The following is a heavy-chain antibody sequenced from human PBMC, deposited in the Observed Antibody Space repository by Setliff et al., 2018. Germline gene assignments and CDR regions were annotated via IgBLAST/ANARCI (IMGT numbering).Heavy chain of an antibody. D-gene: IGHD3-22*01. Sequence: GASVKVSCKASGGTFSSYAISWVRQAPGQGLEWMGWISAYNGNTNYAQRFQGRVTMTTDTSTGTAYMELRSLRSDDTAVYICAYDSSGYYPGYWGQGTLVTVSS. CDR3: AYDSSGYYPGY. CDR2: ISAYNGNT. V-gene: IGHV1-18*01. CDR1: GGTFSSYA. J-gene: IGHJ4*02.